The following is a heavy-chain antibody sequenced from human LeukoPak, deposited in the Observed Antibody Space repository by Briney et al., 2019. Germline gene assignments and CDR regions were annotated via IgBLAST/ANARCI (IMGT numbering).Heavy chain of an antibody. Sequence: SETLSLTCAVYGGSFSGYYWSWIRQPPGKGLEWIGEINHSGSTNYNPSLKSRVTISVDTSKNQFSLKLSSVTAADTAVYYCAAAMVRGVMAIPVFDYWAREPWSPSPQ. CDR1: GGSFSGYY. V-gene: IGHV4-34*01. CDR2: INHSGST. D-gene: IGHD3-10*01. CDR3: AAAMVRGVMAIPVFDY. J-gene: IGHJ4*02.